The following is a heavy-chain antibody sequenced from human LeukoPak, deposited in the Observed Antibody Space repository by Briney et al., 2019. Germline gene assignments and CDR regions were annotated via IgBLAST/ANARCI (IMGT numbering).Heavy chain of an antibody. J-gene: IGHJ4*02. Sequence: ASVKVSCKTSGYTFTSYGVSWVRQAPGQGLEWMGWISTYNGNTNYAQNFRGRVTMTTDTSTSTAYMELRSLRSDDTAVYYCARDLTIVAAGTYGYWGQGTLVTVSS. D-gene: IGHD6-13*01. CDR2: ISTYNGNT. V-gene: IGHV1-18*01. CDR3: ARDLTIVAAGTYGY. CDR1: GYTFTSYG.